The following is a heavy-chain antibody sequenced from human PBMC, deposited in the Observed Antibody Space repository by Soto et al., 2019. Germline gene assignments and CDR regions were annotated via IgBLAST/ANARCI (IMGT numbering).Heavy chain of an antibody. J-gene: IGHJ6*03. CDR3: ARAAYYGSGSDYNVDYHYYMYV. CDR2: INPNSGGT. V-gene: IGHV1-2*04. Sequence: ASVQVSCKASGYTFTGYYMYWVRQAPGQGLEWMGWINPNSGGTNYAQKFQGWVTMTRDTSISTVYMELSRLRSDDTAVYYCARAAYYGSGSDYNVDYHYYMYVWGKGTTVTVSS. CDR1: GYTFTGYY. D-gene: IGHD3-10*01.